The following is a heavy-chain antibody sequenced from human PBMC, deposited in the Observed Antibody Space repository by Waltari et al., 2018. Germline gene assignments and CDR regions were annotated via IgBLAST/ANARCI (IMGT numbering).Heavy chain of an antibody. D-gene: IGHD6-6*01. CDR3: ARSSPEVAARPGSPPYGMDV. V-gene: IGHV4-39*07. CDR1: GGSISSSSYY. Sequence: QLQLQESGPGLVKPSETLSLTCTVSGGSISSSSYYWGWIRQPPGKGLEWFGSIYYSGSTSSNPALSSRVTISVDTSRNQFSLKLSSVTAADTVVYYCARSSPEVAARPGSPPYGMDVWGQGTTVTVSS. CDR2: IYYSGST. J-gene: IGHJ6*02.